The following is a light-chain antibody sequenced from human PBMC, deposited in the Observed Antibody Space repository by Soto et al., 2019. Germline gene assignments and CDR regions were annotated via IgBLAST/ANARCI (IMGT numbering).Light chain of an antibody. J-gene: IGKJ1*01. CDR3: QQRSNWPVT. V-gene: IGKV3-11*01. Sequence: EIVLTQSPATLSLSPGESATLSCRASQSVSSYFAWYQQKPGQAPRLLIYDASNRATGIPARFSGSGSGTDCTLTISSLEHEDFAVYYCQQRSNWPVTFGQGTKVEIK. CDR2: DAS. CDR1: QSVSSY.